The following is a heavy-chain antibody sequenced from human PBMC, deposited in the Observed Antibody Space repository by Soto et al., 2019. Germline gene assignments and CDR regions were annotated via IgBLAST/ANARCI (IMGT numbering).Heavy chain of an antibody. V-gene: IGHV3-53*01. J-gene: IGHJ6*02. CDR1: GFTVSSNY. CDR2: IHSGGST. D-gene: IGHD6-13*01. Sequence: SLRPSCASAGFTVSSNYRSWFRQAPGKGLEWVSVIHSGGSTYYADSVKGRFTISRDNSKNTLYLQMNSLGAEDTAVYYCARVGYSSSLGNYYYGMDVWGQGTTVTVSS. CDR3: ARVGYSSSLGNYYYGMDV.